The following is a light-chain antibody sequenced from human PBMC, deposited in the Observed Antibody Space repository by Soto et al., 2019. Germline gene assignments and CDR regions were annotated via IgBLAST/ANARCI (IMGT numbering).Light chain of an antibody. Sequence: DIQMTQSPSSVPASVVDRVTLTCRASQGISNWLAWYQQKPGKAPQLLIYAAYSLQSGVPSRFSGSGSATDFTLTLSCLQPQEFATYYCQQANCFHHFGPGTTGAI. V-gene: IGKV1-12*01. J-gene: IGKJ3*01. CDR3: QQANCFHH. CDR1: QGISNW. CDR2: AAY.